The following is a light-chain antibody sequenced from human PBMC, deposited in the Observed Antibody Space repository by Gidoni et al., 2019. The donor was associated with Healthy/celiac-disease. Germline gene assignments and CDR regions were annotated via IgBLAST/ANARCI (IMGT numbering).Light chain of an antibody. CDR2: EVS. CDR1: SSDVGGYNY. CDR3: SSYTSSSTAEV. V-gene: IGLV2-14*01. J-gene: IGLJ1*01. Sequence: QSALTQPASVAGSPGQSITISCTGTSSDVGGYNYVSWYQQHPGKAPKLLIYEVSNRPSGVSTRFSGSKSGNTASLTISGLQAEDEADYYCSSYTSSSTAEVFGTGTKVTVL.